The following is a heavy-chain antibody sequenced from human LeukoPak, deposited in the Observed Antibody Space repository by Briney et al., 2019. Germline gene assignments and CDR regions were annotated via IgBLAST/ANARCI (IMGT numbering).Heavy chain of an antibody. CDR2: IAWDDDK. Sequence: SGPALVKPTQTLTLTCTFSGFSLSTSGMCVGWIRQPPGKALEWLAGIAWDDDKYYSTSLKTRLTISKDTSKNQVVLTMTNLDPVDTASYYCARILLSGGLLWYFDYWGQGTLVTVSS. V-gene: IGHV2-70*11. D-gene: IGHD1-26*01. J-gene: IGHJ4*02. CDR3: ARILLSGGLLWYFDY. CDR1: GFSLSTSGMC.